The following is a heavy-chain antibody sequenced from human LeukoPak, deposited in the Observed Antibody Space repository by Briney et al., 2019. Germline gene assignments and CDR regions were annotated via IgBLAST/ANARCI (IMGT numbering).Heavy chain of an antibody. D-gene: IGHD2-2*01. Sequence: SETLSLTCTVSGGSFSSSSYYWAWIRRPPGKGLEGRGSFYYDGRTYYNPSLKSRVTVYVDTSKNQFSLRLTSVSAVDMAVYYCARRAHVGMPIWGQGTLVTVSS. V-gene: IGHV4-39*01. CDR1: GGSFSSSSYY. J-gene: IGHJ3*02. CDR3: ARRAHVGMPI. CDR2: FYYDGRT.